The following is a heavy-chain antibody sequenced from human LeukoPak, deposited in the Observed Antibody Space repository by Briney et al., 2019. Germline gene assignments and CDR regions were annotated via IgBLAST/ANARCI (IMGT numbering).Heavy chain of an antibody. CDR3: ARDAGPRSLRYYFDY. CDR1: GGSISSYY. Sequence: SETLSLTCTVSGGSISSYYWSWIRQPPGKGLEWIGYIYYSGSTNYNPSLKSRVTISVDTSKNQFSLKLSSVTAADTAVYYCARDAGPRSLRYYFDYWGQGTLVTVSS. J-gene: IGHJ4*02. V-gene: IGHV4-59*01. CDR2: IYYSGST. D-gene: IGHD4-17*01.